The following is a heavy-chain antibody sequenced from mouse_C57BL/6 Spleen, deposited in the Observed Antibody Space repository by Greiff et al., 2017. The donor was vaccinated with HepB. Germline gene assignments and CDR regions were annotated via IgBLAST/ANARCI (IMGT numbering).Heavy chain of an antibody. CDR2: IYPGDGDT. Sequence: QVQLQQSGPELVKPGASVKISCKASGYAFSSSWMNWVKQRPGKGLEWIGRIYPGDGDTNYNGKFKGKATLTADKSSSTAYMQLSSLTSEDAAVYFDARSSTGYFDGWGTGTTVTVSS. CDR1: GYAFSSSW. J-gene: IGHJ1*03. V-gene: IGHV1-82*01. CDR3: ARSSTGYFDG.